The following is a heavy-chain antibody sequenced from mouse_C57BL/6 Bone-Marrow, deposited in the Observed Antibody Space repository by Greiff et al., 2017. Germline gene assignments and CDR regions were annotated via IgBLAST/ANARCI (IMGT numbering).Heavy chain of an antibody. CDR2: IHPNSGST. Sequence: QVQLQQPGAELVKPGASVKLSCTASGYTFTSYWMHWVKQRPGQGLEWIGMIHPNSGSTNYNEKFKSKATLTVDKSSSTAYMQLSSLTSEDSAVYDCARSSNYFYAMDYWGQGTSVTVSS. CDR1: GYTFTSYW. CDR3: ARSSNYFYAMDY. D-gene: IGHD2-5*01. J-gene: IGHJ4*01. V-gene: IGHV1-64*01.